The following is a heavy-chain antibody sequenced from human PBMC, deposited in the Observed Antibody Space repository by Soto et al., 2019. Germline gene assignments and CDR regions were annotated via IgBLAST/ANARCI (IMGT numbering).Heavy chain of an antibody. CDR3: ARGGLRTVTTP. V-gene: IGHV4-59*01. Sequence: ESRAIACPVSGASIRICYWSWIRQPPGKGLEWIGYIYYSGSTNYNPSLKSRVTISVDTSKNQFSLKLSSVTAADTAVYYCARGGLRTVTTPWGQGTLVTV. J-gene: IGHJ5*02. CDR2: IYYSGST. CDR1: GASIRICY. D-gene: IGHD4-17*01.